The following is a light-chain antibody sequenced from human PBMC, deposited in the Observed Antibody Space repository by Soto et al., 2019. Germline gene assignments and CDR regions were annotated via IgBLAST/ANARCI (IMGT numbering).Light chain of an antibody. CDR1: QSVLYSFNNKNY. CDR3: KHYYSDPPWT. Sequence: DIVMTQSPDSLAVSLGERATINCRSSQSVLYSFNNKNYLGWYQQKPGQAPKLLIYWASTRESGVPDRFSGSGSGTDFTLTISSLQAEDVAVYSCKHYYSDPPWTFGQGTKVEIK. J-gene: IGKJ1*01. V-gene: IGKV4-1*01. CDR2: WAS.